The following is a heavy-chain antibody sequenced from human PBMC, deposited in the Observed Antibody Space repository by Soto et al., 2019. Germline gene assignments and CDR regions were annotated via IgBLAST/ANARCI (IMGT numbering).Heavy chain of an antibody. Sequence: VEVTCQACGYTFTGYYRHSLRQAPSKENEWMGWINTNSGSTNYEQNFQGGVTMTRNTSISTAYIVLSRLRSDDTAVYYCARGIVVVPAAMRPSDQYSWFYPGGQRTLVTVS. CDR2: INTNSGST. J-gene: IGHJ5*02. CDR1: GYTFTGYY. V-gene: IGHV1-2*02. CDR3: ARGIVVVPAAMRPSDQYSWFYP. D-gene: IGHD2-2*01.